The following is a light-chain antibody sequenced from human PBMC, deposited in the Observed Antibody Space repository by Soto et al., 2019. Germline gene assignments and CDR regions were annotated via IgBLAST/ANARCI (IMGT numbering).Light chain of an antibody. CDR1: RSDIGSYNY. CDR3: ISYTGSSTSYV. CDR2: GVS. V-gene: IGLV2-14*01. Sequence: QSVLTQPASVSGSPGQSITISCSGTRSDIGSYNYVAWCQQFPGKTPKILIYGVSNRPSGVSSRFSGSKSGNTASLTISGLQAEDEADYYCISYTGSSTSYVFGSGTKVTVL. J-gene: IGLJ1*01.